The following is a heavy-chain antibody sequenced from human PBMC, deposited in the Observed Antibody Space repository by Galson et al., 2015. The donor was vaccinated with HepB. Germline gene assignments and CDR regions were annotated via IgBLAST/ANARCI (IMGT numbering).Heavy chain of an antibody. D-gene: IGHD6-25*01. V-gene: IGHV5-10-1*01. CDR3: TRHQRAAAGVYFHYGMDV. Sequence: QSGAEVKEPGGSLAISCEASGYTFTNYWIDWVRQLPGKGLEWMGRIYPSDSYTDYSPSFQGHVTISLDKSINTAYLPWGSLKASYSAMYYCTRHQRAAAGVYFHYGMDVWGRGTTVTVSS. CDR1: GYTFTNYW. CDR2: IYPSDSYT. J-gene: IGHJ6*02.